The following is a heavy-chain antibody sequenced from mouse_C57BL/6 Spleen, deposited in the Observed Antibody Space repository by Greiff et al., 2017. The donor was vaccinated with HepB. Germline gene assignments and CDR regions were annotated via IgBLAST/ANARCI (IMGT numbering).Heavy chain of an antibody. CDR1: GYTFTEYT. CDR3: ARHGMGYSNYGDYFDY. J-gene: IGHJ2*01. Sequence: VQLQQSGAELVKPGASVKLSCKASGYTFTEYTIHWVKQRSGQGLEWIGWFYPGSGSIKYNEKFKDKATLTADKTSSTVYMELSRLTSEDSAVYFCARHGMGYSNYGDYFDYWGQGTTLTVSS. D-gene: IGHD2-5*01. CDR2: FYPGSGSI. V-gene: IGHV1-62-2*01.